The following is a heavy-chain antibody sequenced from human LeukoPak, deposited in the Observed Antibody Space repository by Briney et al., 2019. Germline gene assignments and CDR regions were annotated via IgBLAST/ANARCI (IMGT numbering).Heavy chain of an antibody. CDR3: ARTKYGDYPFDY. V-gene: IGHV3-53*01. Sequence: GGSLRLSCAPSGFTVSSNYMSWVRQAPGRGLEWVSVIYSGGSTDYADAVKGRFTISRDNSKNTLYLQMNSLRAEDTAVYYCARTKYGDYPFDYWGQGTLVTVSS. J-gene: IGHJ4*02. CDR1: GFTVSSNY. D-gene: IGHD4-17*01. CDR2: IYSGGST.